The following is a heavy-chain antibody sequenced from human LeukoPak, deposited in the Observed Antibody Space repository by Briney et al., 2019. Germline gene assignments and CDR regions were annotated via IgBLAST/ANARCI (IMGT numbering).Heavy chain of an antibody. Sequence: GGSLRLSCAASGFTFSSYARHWVRQAPGKGLEWVAVISYDGSNKYYADSVKGRFTISRDSSKNTLYLQMNSLRAEDTAVHYCARDRQTEIYYYYMDVSGKGTPVTVSS. D-gene: IGHD1-1*01. CDR3: ARDRQTEIYYYYMDV. CDR2: ISYDGSNK. V-gene: IGHV3-30*04. CDR1: GFTFSSYA. J-gene: IGHJ6*03.